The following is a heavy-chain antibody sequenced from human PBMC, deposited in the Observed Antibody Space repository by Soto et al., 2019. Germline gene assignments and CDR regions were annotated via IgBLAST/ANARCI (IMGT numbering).Heavy chain of an antibody. CDR1: GFTFSSYA. D-gene: IGHD3-9*01. V-gene: IGHV3-23*01. Sequence: GGSLRLSCAASGFTFSSYAMSWVRQAPGKGLEWVSAISGSGGSTYYADSVKGRFTISRDNSKNTLYLQMNSLRAEDTAVYYCARIKSAYYKIISYSFDYWGRGTLVTVSS. CDR3: ARIKSAYYKIISYSFDY. J-gene: IGHJ4*02. CDR2: ISGSGGST.